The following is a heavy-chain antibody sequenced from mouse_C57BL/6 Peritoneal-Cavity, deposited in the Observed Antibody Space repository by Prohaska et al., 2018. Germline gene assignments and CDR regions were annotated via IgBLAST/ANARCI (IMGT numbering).Heavy chain of an antibody. Sequence: EVQLLETGGGLVQPGGSGGLSCEGSGLTFSGFWMSWVRQTPGKTLELIGDINSDGSAINYATVIKDLFTIFRDNDKSTLYLQLSNVRSEYIATYFCMRYGNYWYFDVWGTGTTVTVSS. V-gene: IGHV11-2*01. D-gene: IGHD6-1*01. CDR3: MRYGNYWYFDV. CDR2: INSDGSAI. CDR1: GLTFSGFW. J-gene: IGHJ1*03.